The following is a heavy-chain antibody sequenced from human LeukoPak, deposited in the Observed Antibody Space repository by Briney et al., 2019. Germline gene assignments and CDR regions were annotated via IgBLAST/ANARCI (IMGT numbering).Heavy chain of an antibody. V-gene: IGHV1-2*02. Sequence: HWASVKVSCKASGYTFTGYYMHWVRQAPGQGLEWMGWINPNSGGTNYAQKFQGRVTMTRDTSISTAYMELSRLRSDDTAVYYCAAQTYCSSTSCYPDVRGQGTTVTVSS. CDR3: AAQTYCSSTSCYPDV. J-gene: IGHJ6*02. CDR1: GYTFTGYY. D-gene: IGHD2-2*01. CDR2: INPNSGGT.